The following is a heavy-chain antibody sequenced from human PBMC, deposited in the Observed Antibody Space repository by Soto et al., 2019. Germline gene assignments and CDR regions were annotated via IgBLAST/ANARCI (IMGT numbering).Heavy chain of an antibody. CDR2: IYYSGST. Sequence: SETLSLTCTVSGGSISSSSYYWGWIRQPPGKGLEWIGSIYYSGSTYYNPSLKSRVTISVDTSKNQFSLKLSSVTAADTAVYYCARGLHSSGWYVDYWGQGTLVTVSS. CDR3: ARGLHSSGWYVDY. D-gene: IGHD6-19*01. V-gene: IGHV4-39*01. J-gene: IGHJ4*02. CDR1: GGSISSSSYY.